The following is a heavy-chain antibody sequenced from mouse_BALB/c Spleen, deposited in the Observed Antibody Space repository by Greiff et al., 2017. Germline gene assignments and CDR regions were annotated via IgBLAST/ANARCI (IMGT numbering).Heavy chain of an antibody. J-gene: IGHJ3*01. V-gene: IGHV3-5*02. CDR1: GISITTGNYR. Sequence: EVMLVESGPGLVKPSQTVSLTCTVTGISITTGNYRWSWIRQFPGNKLEWIGYIYYSGTITYNPSLTSRTTITRDTSKNQFFLEMNSLTAEDTATYYCARDDYRYGAWFAYWGQGTLVTVSA. D-gene: IGHD2-14*01. CDR3: ARDDYRYGAWFAY. CDR2: IYYSGTI.